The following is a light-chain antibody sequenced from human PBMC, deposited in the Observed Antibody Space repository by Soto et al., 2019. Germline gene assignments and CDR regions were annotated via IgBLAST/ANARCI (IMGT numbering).Light chain of an antibody. Sequence: DIQMTQSPSPLSASVGDRVTITCRASQSISSWLAWYHQKPGKAPKLLIYDASNLESGVPSRFSGSGSGTEFTLTISSLQPEDFGIYYCQQYENYWTFGQGTKVDIK. CDR1: QSISSW. V-gene: IGKV1-5*01. CDR2: DAS. CDR3: QQYENYWT. J-gene: IGKJ1*01.